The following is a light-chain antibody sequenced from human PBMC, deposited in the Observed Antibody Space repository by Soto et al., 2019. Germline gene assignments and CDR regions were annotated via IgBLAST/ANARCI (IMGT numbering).Light chain of an antibody. CDR3: QQYNSYSTWT. CDR1: QSISSW. J-gene: IGKJ1*01. Sequence: DIQMTQSPSTLSAAVGDRVTLTFRASQSISSWLAWYQQKPGKAPKLLIYDASSLESGVPSRFSGSGSGTEFTLTIISLQPDDFATYYCQQYNSYSTWTFGQGTKVDIK. CDR2: DAS. V-gene: IGKV1-5*01.